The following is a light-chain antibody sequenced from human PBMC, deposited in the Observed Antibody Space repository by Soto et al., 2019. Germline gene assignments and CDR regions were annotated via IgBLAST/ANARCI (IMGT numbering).Light chain of an antibody. CDR2: GAS. CDR3: QQYHNWPRT. V-gene: IGKV3-15*01. J-gene: IGKJ1*01. CDR1: QSVSSN. Sequence: EIVMTQSPATLSVSPGERAILSCRASQSVSSNLVWYQQKPGQAPRLLLYGASTRATGIPARFSASGSGTEFTLTISSLPSEDFAVYYCQQYHNWPRTFGQGTKVDIK.